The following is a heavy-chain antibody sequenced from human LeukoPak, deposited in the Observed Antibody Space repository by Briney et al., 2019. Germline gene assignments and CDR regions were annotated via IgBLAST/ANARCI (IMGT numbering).Heavy chain of an antibody. D-gene: IGHD2-21*01. CDR3: ARADYCGGDCYSSAFDI. J-gene: IGHJ3*02. CDR2: IYSGGST. V-gene: IGHV3-66*01. Sequence: PGGSLRLSCAASGFTVNNNYMSWVRQAPGKGLEWVSVIYSGGSTYYADSVKGRFTISRDNAKNSLYLQMNSLRAEDTAVYYCARADYCGGDCYSSAFDIWGQGTMVTVSS. CDR1: GFTVNNNY.